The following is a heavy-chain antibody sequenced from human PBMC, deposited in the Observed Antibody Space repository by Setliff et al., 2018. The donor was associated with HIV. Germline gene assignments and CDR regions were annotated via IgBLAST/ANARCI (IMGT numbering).Heavy chain of an antibody. V-gene: IGHV4-39*07. CDR2: IYYSGST. J-gene: IGHJ5*02. D-gene: IGHD3-16*01. Sequence: SETLSLTCTVSAGSIRSSTYYWAWIRQPPGKGLEWIGTIYYSGSTYQNPSLKSRVTISVDTSKNQFSLKLNSVTAADTAVYYCARRTFGSGRIDPWGQGTLVTSPQ. CDR3: ARRTFGSGRIDP. CDR1: AGSIRSSTYY.